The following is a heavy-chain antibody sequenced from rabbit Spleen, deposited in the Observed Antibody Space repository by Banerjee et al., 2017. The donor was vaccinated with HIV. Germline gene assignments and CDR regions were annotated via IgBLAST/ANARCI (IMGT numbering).Heavy chain of an antibody. CDR1: GVSFSGDSY. CDR2: IYGGSVGDT. CDR3: ARDLDDVIGWNFGW. Sequence: QSLEESGGDLVKPGASLTLTCIASGVSFSGDSYMCWVRQAPGKGPEWIACIYGGSVGDTYYANWAKGRFAISKTSSTTVTLQMTSLTAADTATYFCARDLDDVIGWNFGWWGQGTLVTVS. D-gene: IGHD4-1*01. J-gene: IGHJ3*01. V-gene: IGHV1S40*01.